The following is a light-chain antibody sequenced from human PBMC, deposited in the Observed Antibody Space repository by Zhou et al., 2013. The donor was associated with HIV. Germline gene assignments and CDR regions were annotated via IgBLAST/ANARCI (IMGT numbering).Light chain of an antibody. CDR3: QQYGTSPT. J-gene: IGKJ1*01. Sequence: ENVLTQSPGTLSLSPGERATLSCRASQSVSSNYLAWYQQKPGQAPRLLINGASSRATGISDRFSGSGSGTDFTLTISRLEPEDFAVYYCQQYGTSPTFGQGTKVEIK. V-gene: IGKV3-20*01. CDR1: QSVSSNY. CDR2: GAS.